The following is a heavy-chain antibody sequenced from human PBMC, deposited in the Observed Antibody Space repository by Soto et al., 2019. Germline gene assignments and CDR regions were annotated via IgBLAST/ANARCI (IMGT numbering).Heavy chain of an antibody. Sequence: TSETLSLSCMVSGGSISSSGDYWGWIRQPPGKGLEWIGSYYFGGSTYYNPSLKSRLTISADTSNNQLSLRLTSVTAADTAVYYCARHPDFWSGYSQIPYWGQGAQVTVSS. J-gene: IGHJ4*02. V-gene: IGHV4-39*01. CDR1: GGSISSSGDY. D-gene: IGHD3-3*01. CDR2: YYFGGST. CDR3: ARHPDFWSGYSQIPY.